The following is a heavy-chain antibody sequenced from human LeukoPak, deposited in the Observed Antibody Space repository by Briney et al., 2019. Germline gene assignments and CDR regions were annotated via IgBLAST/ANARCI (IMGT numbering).Heavy chain of an antibody. V-gene: IGHV3-23*01. CDR1: GFTFSSYA. D-gene: IGHD1-26*01. J-gene: IGHJ4*02. CDR3: AKLLGMYSGNSNFDY. Sequence: PAGSLRLSCAASGFTFSSYAMSWVRQSPGKGLEWVSAISGIGGSTYYADSVKGRFTISRDNSKNTLYVQMNSLRAEDTAVYYCAKLLGMYSGNSNFDYWGQGTLVTVSS. CDR2: ISGIGGST.